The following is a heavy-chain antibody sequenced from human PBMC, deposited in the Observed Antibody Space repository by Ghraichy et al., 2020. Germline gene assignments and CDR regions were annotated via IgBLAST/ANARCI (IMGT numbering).Heavy chain of an antibody. CDR1: GGSISSYY. CDR2: IYYSGST. V-gene: IGHV4-59*01. J-gene: IGHJ6*02. CDR3: ARSGKNWSAVYYYYYGMDV. D-gene: IGHD3-3*01. Sequence: SQTLSLTCTVSGGSISSYYWSWIRQPPGKGLEWIGYIYYSGSTNYNPSLKSRVTISVDTSKNQFSLKLSSVTAADTAVYYCARSGKNWSAVYYYYYGMDVWGQGTTVTVSS.